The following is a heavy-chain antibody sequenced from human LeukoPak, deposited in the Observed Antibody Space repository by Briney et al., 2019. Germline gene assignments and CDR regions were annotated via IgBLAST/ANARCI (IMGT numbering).Heavy chain of an antibody. D-gene: IGHD5-18*01. CDR1: GFTFSSYW. CDR3: ARDGLQYTNTAMVKPFDY. CDR2: INSDGSST. V-gene: IGHV3-74*01. Sequence: GGSLRLSCAASGFTFSSYWMHWVRQAPGKGLVWVSRINSDGSSTSYADSVKGRFTISRDNAKNTLYLQINSLRAEDTAVYYCARDGLQYTNTAMVKPFDYWGQGTLVTVSS. J-gene: IGHJ4*02.